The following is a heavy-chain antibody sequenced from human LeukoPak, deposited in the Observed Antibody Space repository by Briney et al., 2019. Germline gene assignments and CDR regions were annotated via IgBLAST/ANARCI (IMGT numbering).Heavy chain of an antibody. J-gene: IGHJ4*02. CDR1: GFTFSSYA. CDR2: ISGSGDNT. Sequence: GSLRLSCAASGFTFSSYAMSWVRQAPGKGLEWVSGISGSGDNTYYADSVKGRFTISRDNSKNTLYVQVNSLGTEDTAAYYCAKGSYYDSSGSFYSDYWGQGTLVTVSS. V-gene: IGHV3-23*01. CDR3: AKGSYYDSSGSFYSDY. D-gene: IGHD3-22*01.